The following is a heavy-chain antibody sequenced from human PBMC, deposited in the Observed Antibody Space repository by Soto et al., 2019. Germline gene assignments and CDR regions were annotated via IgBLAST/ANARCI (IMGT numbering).Heavy chain of an antibody. CDR1: GFIFSNHW. CDR3: ARQAAAPGIDLWFDP. J-gene: IGHJ5*02. D-gene: IGHD6-13*01. Sequence: EVQLVESGGGSVQPGGSLRLSCAASGFIFSNHWLSWSRQAPGKGLEWVANISPDGSRFSYADSVNGRFTISRDNAKNSQYLQLSSLRVEDTAVYYCARQAAAPGIDLWFDPWGQGTLVTVSS. CDR2: ISPDGSRF. V-gene: IGHV3-7*01.